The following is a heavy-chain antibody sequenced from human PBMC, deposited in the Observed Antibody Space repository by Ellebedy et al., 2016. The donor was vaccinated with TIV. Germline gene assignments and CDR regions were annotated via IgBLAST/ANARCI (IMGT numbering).Heavy chain of an antibody. CDR3: ARANGAYEY. CDR1: GFTFSSYW. V-gene: IGHV3-7*01. CDR2: IKQDGSEK. J-gene: IGHJ4*02. Sequence: GESLKISCAASGFTFSSYWMSWVRQAPGKGLEWVANIKQDGSEKYYVDSVKGRFTISRDNVKNSLYLQMNSLRAEDTAVYYCARANGAYEYWGQGTLVTVSS. D-gene: IGHD1-1*01.